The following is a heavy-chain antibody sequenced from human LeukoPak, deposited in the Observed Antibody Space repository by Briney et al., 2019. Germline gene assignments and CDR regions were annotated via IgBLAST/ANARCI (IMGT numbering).Heavy chain of an antibody. V-gene: IGHV3-11*01. Sequence: PGGSLRLSCAASGFTFSDYYMSWIRQAPGKGLEWVSYISNSGSTIYYADSVKGRFTISRDNAKNSLYLQMNSLRAEDTAVYYCARDSGVYLDWFDPWGQGTLVTVSS. D-gene: IGHD2/OR15-2a*01. CDR2: ISNSGSTI. CDR1: GFTFSDYY. CDR3: ARDSGVYLDWFDP. J-gene: IGHJ5*02.